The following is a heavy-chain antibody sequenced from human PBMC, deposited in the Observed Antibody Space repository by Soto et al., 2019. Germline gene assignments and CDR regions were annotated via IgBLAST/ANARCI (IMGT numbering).Heavy chain of an antibody. Sequence: VASVKVSCKLSGYSLTELSMHWVRQAPGKGPEWMGGFDPEDAETTYAQKFQGRVTMTEDTSTDTAYMELSSLRSEDTAMYYCATDPPRGCKWNYGGAFDMWGQGTMVTVSS. CDR3: ATDPPRGCKWNYGGAFDM. CDR1: GYSLTELS. J-gene: IGHJ3*02. V-gene: IGHV1-24*01. CDR2: FDPEDAET. D-gene: IGHD1-7*01.